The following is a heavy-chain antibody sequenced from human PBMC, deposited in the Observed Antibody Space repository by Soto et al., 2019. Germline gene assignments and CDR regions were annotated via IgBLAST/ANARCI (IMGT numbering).Heavy chain of an antibody. CDR1: GYSFTSYW. CDR2: IYPGDSDT. Sequence: GESLKISCKGSGYSFTSYWIGWVRQMPGKGLEWMGIIYPGDSDTRYSPSFQGQVTTSADKSISTAYLQWSSLKASDTAMYYCARLPIVVVPAAIDGDYYYGMDVWGQGTTVTVSS. CDR3: ARLPIVVVPAAIDGDYYYGMDV. J-gene: IGHJ6*02. V-gene: IGHV5-51*01. D-gene: IGHD2-2*02.